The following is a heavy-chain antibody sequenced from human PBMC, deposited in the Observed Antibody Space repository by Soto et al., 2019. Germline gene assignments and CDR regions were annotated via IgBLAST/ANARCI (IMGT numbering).Heavy chain of an antibody. Sequence: QVQLVESGGGVVQPGRSLRLSCAASGFTFSHYAMHWVRQAPGKGLEWVALMSYDGSNEYYADSVKGRFTISRDNSKNTLYLQMTSLTAEDTAVYYCAKDGSHNFDYWGQGTLVTVSS. CDR2: MSYDGSNE. V-gene: IGHV3-30*18. CDR1: GFTFSHYA. J-gene: IGHJ4*02. D-gene: IGHD1-26*01. CDR3: AKDGSHNFDY.